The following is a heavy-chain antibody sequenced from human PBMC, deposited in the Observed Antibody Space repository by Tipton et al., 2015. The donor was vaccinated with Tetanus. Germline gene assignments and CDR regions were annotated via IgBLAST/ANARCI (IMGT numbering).Heavy chain of an antibody. CDR1: GFNFSSYG. CDR3: AREADCSGGSCFSGDFDN. D-gene: IGHD2-15*01. J-gene: IGHJ4*02. V-gene: IGHV3-33*08. CDR2: SWYDGTDK. Sequence: SLRLSCTASGFNFSSYGIHWVRQAPGKGLEWVAGSWYDGTDKYYADSVKGRFTISRDNSKNTLYLQMNSLRAEDTAVYYCAREADCSGGSCFSGDFDNWGQGTQVTVSS.